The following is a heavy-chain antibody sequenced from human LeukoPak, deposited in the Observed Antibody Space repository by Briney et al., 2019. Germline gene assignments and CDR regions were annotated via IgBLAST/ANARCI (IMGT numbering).Heavy chain of an antibody. J-gene: IGHJ4*02. CDR3: ARTGYFDWFNPDYFDY. CDR1: GFTFSSYS. V-gene: IGHV3-66*01. CDR2: IYSGGST. Sequence: GGSLRLSCAASGFTFSSYSMNWVRQAPGKGLEWVSVIYSGGSTYYADSVKGRFTISRDNSKNTLYLQMNSLRAEDTAVYYCARTGYFDWFNPDYFDYWGQGTLVTVSS. D-gene: IGHD3-9*01.